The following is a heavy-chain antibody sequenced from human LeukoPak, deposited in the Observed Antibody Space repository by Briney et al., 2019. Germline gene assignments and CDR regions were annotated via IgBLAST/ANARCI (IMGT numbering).Heavy chain of an antibody. J-gene: IGHJ4*02. CDR2: ISYDGSNK. CDR1: GFTFSSYA. V-gene: IGHV3-30-3*01. Sequence: PGRSLRLSCAASGFTFSSYAMHWVRQAPGKGLEGVAVISYDGSNKYYADSVKGRFTISRDNSKNTLYLQMNSLRAEDTAVYYCARGGDYGDYGLYYFDYWGQGTLVTVSS. D-gene: IGHD4-17*01. CDR3: ARGGDYGDYGLYYFDY.